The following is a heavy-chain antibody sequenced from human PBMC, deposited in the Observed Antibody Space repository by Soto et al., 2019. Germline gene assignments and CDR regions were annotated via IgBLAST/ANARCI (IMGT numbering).Heavy chain of an antibody. CDR1: GYTFTGYY. J-gene: IGHJ4*02. V-gene: IGHV1-2*04. CDR2: VNPNSGGT. CDR3: VTSRVSIAVAGETEYYFDY. Sequence: ASVKVSCKASGYTFTGYYIHWVRQAPGQGLEWMGWVNPNSGGTNYAQKFKGWVTMTRDTSISTAYMEVSRLRSDETAVYYCVTSRVSIAVAGETEYYFDYWGQGTLVTVSS. D-gene: IGHD6-19*01.